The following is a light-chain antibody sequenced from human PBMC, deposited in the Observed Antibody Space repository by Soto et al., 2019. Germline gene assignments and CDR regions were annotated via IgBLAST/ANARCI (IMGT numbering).Light chain of an antibody. J-gene: IGKJ4*01. CDR1: QSVRTY. Sequence: EIVLTQSPATLSLSPGERAALSCRASQSVRTYLAWYQQKPGQAPRLLIYDASNRATGIPARFSGSGSGTDFTLTISSLEPEDFAVYYCQQRSEWPLTFGGGTKVEIK. CDR2: DAS. V-gene: IGKV3-11*01. CDR3: QQRSEWPLT.